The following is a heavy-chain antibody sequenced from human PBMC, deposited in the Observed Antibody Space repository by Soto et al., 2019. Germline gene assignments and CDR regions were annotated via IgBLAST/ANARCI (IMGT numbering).Heavy chain of an antibody. V-gene: IGHV4-4*02. CDR3: ARYQGSHPGD. CDR2: IHHSGSA. CDR1: GLSISSGDW. Sequence: QVQLQESGPGLVRPSGTVSLTCAVSGLSISSGDWWSWVRQPPGKGLEWIGEIHHSGSANYNPSLKSRVTLSVVPSKDLFSLTLISVTAADTAFYYCARYQGSHPGDWGQGTLVSVSS. J-gene: IGHJ4*02. D-gene: IGHD6-13*01.